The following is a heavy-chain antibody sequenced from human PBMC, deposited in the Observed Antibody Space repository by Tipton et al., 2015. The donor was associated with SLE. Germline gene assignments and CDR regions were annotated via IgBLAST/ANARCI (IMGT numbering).Heavy chain of an antibody. CDR1: GGSFSGYY. J-gene: IGHJ5*02. CDR2: SNPSGNT. D-gene: IGHD6-13*01. Sequence: TLSLTCAVYGGSFSGYYWSWIRQPPGKGLEWIGESNPSGNTNYNPSLKSRVTISVDTSKNQFSLNLSSVTAAETAVYYCARLVTKRAWFDPWGQGTLVTVSS. CDR3: ARLVTKRAWFDP. V-gene: IGHV4-34*01.